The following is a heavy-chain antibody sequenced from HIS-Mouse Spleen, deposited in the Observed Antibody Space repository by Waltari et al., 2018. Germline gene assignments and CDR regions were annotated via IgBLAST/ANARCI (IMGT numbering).Heavy chain of an antibody. V-gene: IGHV3-33*06. CDR1: GFTFSSYG. D-gene: IGHD1-1*01. J-gene: IGHJ2*01. CDR2: IWYDGSNK. Sequence: GGVVQPGRSLRLSCAASGFTFSSYGMHWVRQAPGKGLEWVAVIWYDGSNKYYADSVKGRFTISRDNSKNTLYLQMNSLRAEDTAVYYCAKAGYRTTGTAFYWYFDLWGRGTLVTVSS. CDR3: AKAGYRTTGTAFYWYFDL.